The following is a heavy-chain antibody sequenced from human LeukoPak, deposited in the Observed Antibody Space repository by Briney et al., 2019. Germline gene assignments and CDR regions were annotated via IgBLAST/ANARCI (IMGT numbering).Heavy chain of an antibody. Sequence: GGSLRLSCAASGFNFRHYTMHWVRQTPRKGLEWVSLISWNAYSTSYGASVEGRFTISRDNNKGALNLQMNSLRTEDTGFYYCARDSSGSLDHWGQGTLVTVSS. V-gene: IGHV3-43*01. J-gene: IGHJ4*02. CDR3: ARDSSGSLDH. D-gene: IGHD1-26*01. CDR2: ISWNAYST. CDR1: GFNFRHYT.